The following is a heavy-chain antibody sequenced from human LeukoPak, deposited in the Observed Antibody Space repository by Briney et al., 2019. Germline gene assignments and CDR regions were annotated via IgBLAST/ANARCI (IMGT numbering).Heavy chain of an antibody. J-gene: IGHJ6*02. CDR3: AKGLAARPRYYGMDV. V-gene: IGHV3-23*01. Sequence: PPGGSLRLSCAASGFTFSSYAMSWVRQAPGKGLEWVSAISGSGGSTYYADSVKGRFTISRDNSKNTLYLQMNSLRAEDTALYYCAKGLAARPRYYGMDVWGQGTTVTVSS. CDR2: ISGSGGST. CDR1: GFTFSSYA. D-gene: IGHD6-6*01.